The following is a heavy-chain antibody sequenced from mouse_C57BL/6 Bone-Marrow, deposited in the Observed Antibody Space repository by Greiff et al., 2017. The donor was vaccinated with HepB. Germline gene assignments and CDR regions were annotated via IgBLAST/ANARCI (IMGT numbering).Heavy chain of an antibody. Sequence: EVQVVESGGGLVQPGGSLSLSCAASGFTFTDYYMSWVRQPPGKALEWLGFIRNKANGYTTEYSASVKGRFTISRDNSQSILYLQMNALRAEDSATYYCARYIMAGTLFDYWGQGTTLTVSS. CDR2: IRNKANGYTT. J-gene: IGHJ2*01. CDR1: GFTFTDYY. V-gene: IGHV7-3*01. D-gene: IGHD4-1*01. CDR3: ARYIMAGTLFDY.